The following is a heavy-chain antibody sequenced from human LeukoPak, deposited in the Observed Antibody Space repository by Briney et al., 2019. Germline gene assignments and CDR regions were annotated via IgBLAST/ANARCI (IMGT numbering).Heavy chain of an antibody. D-gene: IGHD1-1*01. Sequence: ASVKVSCKASGYTFTSYGISWVRQAPGQGLEWMGWISAYNGNTNYAQKLQGRVTITADESTSTAYMELSSLRSEDTAVYYCARGGTTGTTSSAYWGQGTLVTVSS. CDR3: ARGGTTGTTSSAY. CDR1: GYTFTSYG. CDR2: ISAYNGNT. V-gene: IGHV1-18*01. J-gene: IGHJ4*02.